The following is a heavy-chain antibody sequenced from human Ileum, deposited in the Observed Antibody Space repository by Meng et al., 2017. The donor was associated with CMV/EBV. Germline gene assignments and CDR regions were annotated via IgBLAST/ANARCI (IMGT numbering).Heavy chain of an antibody. Sequence: SSVNVSRKSSGGTFSSYAISWVRQAPGQGLEWMGGIIPIFGTANYAQKFQGRVTITTDESTSTAYMELSSLRSEDTAVYYCARGRTAKVHDFDYWGQGTLVTVSS. D-gene: IGHD5-18*01. CDR1: GGTFSSYA. V-gene: IGHV1-69*05. J-gene: IGHJ4*02. CDR2: IIPIFGTA. CDR3: ARGRTAKVHDFDY.